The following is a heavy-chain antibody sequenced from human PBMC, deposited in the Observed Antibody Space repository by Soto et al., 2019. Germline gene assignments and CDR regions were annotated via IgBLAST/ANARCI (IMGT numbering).Heavy chain of an antibody. CDR3: ARGDIVVVPAADRYYYYYGMDV. V-gene: IGHV1-8*01. D-gene: IGHD2-2*01. J-gene: IGHJ6*02. CDR1: GYTFTSYD. CDR2: MNPNSGNT. Sequence: ASVKFSCKASGYTFTSYDINWVRQATGQGLEWMGWMNPNSGNTGYAQKFQGRVTMTRNTSISTAYMELSSLRSEDTAVYYCARGDIVVVPAADRYYYYYGMDVWGQGTTVTVSS.